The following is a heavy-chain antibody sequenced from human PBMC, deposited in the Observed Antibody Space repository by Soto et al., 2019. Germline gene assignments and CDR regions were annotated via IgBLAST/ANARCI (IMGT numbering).Heavy chain of an antibody. CDR3: AVAAVREILTEQSSGMAV. J-gene: IGHJ6*02. CDR2: IMPTVDSA. D-gene: IGHD3-10*01. Sequence: SVKVSCKASGGTLSDYAVSWVRQARGQGLEWMGGIMPTVDSANYAQKFQGRLTITADESTSTANMELSSLTSDDTAIYYCAVAAVREILTEQSSGMAVWGQGTTVTVSS. CDR1: GGTLSDYA. V-gene: IGHV1-69*13.